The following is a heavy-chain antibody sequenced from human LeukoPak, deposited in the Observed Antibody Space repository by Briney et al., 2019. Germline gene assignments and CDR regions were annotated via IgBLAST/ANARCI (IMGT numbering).Heavy chain of an antibody. CDR3: AGEVSGSYYFDY. J-gene: IGHJ4*02. CDR1: GFTFSSYA. CDR2: ISYDGSNK. V-gene: IGHV3-30-3*01. D-gene: IGHD1-26*01. Sequence: SGGSLRLSCAASGFTFSSYAMHWVRQAPGKGLEWVAVISYDGSNKYYADSVKGRFTISRDNSKNTLNLQMNSLRAEDTAVYYCAGEVSGSYYFDYWGQGTLVTVSS.